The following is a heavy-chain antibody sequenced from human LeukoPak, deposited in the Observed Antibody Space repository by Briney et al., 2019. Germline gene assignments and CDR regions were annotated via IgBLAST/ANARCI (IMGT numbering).Heavy chain of an antibody. Sequence: AGGSLRLSCAASGFTFSDYYMSWIRQAPGKGLEWVSYISSSDSTIYYADSVKGRFTISRDNAKNSLYLQMNSLRAEDTAVYYCARDLFGYSSSWYGGHWFDPWGQGTLVTVSS. CDR1: GFTFSDYY. CDR3: ARDLFGYSSSWYGGHWFDP. D-gene: IGHD6-13*01. CDR2: ISSSDSTI. J-gene: IGHJ5*02. V-gene: IGHV3-11*04.